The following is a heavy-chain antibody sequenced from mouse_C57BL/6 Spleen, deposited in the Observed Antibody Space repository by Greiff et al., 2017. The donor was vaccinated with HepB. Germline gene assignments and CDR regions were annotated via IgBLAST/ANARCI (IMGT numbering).Heavy chain of an antibody. V-gene: IGHV5-17*01. J-gene: IGHJ1*03. Sequence: EVQLVESGGGLVKPGGSLKLSCAASGFTFSDYGMHWVRQAPEKGLEWVAYISSGSSTIYYADTVKGRFTISRDNAKNTLFLQMTSLRSEDSAMYYCARSGDRGYFDVWGTGTTVTVSS. CDR3: ARSGDRGYFDV. D-gene: IGHD3-1*01. CDR2: ISSGSSTI. CDR1: GFTFSDYG.